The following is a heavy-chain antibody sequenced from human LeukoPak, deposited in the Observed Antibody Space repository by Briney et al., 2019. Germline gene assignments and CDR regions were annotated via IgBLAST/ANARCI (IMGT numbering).Heavy chain of an antibody. J-gene: IGHJ4*02. CDR1: GFTFSSHA. CDR2: ISSSSSYI. CDR3: ARVGWFGELGGFDY. D-gene: IGHD3-10*01. Sequence: GGSLRLSCAASGFTFSSHAMSWVRQAPGKGLEWVSSISSSSSYIYYADSVKGRFTISRDNAKNSLYLQMNSLRAEDTAVYYCARVGWFGELGGFDYWGQGTLVTVSS. V-gene: IGHV3-21*01.